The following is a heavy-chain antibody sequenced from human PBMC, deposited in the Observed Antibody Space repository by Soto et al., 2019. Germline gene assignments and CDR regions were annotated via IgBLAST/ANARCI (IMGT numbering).Heavy chain of an antibody. CDR1: GFTFSSYE. J-gene: IGHJ6*02. D-gene: IGHD3-10*01. V-gene: IGHV3-48*03. Sequence: PGGSLRLSCAASGFTFSSYEMNWVRQAPGKGLEWVSYISSSGSTIYYADSVKGRFTISRDNAKNSLFLQMNSLRAEDTAVYYCAREDRGSVRIGELRSRFTRPQYYYGRDVWGQGTTVTVSS. CDR3: AREDRGSVRIGELRSRFTRPQYYYGRDV. CDR2: ISSSGSTI.